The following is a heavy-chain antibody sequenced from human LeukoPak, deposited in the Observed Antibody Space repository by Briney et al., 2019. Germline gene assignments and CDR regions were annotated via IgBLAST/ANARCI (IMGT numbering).Heavy chain of an antibody. J-gene: IGHJ5*02. CDR2: IYYSGST. CDR1: GGSISSYY. CDR3: AREIMVRGPLPQNWFDP. V-gene: IGHV4-59*01. D-gene: IGHD3-10*01. Sequence: SETLSLTCTVSGGSISSYYWSWIRQPPGKGLEWIGYIYYSGSTNYNPSLKSRVTISVDTSKNQFSLKLSSVTAADTAVYYCAREIMVRGPLPQNWFDPWGQGTLVTVSS.